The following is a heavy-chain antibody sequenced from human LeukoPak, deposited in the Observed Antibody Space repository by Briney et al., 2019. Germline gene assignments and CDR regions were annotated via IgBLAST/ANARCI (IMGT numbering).Heavy chain of an antibody. D-gene: IGHD6-13*01. CDR3: ARQGRYMAAALHPNFDY. CDR2: VYYNGGT. CDR1: GGSISPYY. V-gene: IGHV4-59*08. Sequence: SETLSLTCTVSGGSISPYYWSWIRQPPGKGLGWIGYVYYNGGTNYNPSLKSRVTISADTSKNQFSLKLSSVTAADTAVYYCARQGRYMAAALHPNFDYWGQGTLVTVSS. J-gene: IGHJ4*02.